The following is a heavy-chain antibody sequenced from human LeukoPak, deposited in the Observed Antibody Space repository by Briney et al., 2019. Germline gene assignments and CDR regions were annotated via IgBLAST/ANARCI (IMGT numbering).Heavy chain of an antibody. J-gene: IGHJ4*02. CDR3: ARAKPDWNPPDY. CDR1: GGPITSNF. CDR2: LYNTVNT. Sequence: PSETLSLTCTVSGGPITSNFWSWIRQPPGKGLEWIGYLYNTVNTKYSPSLKSRATISGDTPKNQFSLKLNSLSAADTAVYYCARAKPDWNPPDYWGQGILVTVSS. V-gene: IGHV4-59*08. D-gene: IGHD1-1*01.